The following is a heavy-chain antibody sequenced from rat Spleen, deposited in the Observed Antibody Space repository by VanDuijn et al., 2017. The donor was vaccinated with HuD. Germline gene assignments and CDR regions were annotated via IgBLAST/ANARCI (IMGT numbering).Heavy chain of an antibody. J-gene: IGHJ2*01. CDR1: GFIFSNYD. CDR2: ISFDGRNT. Sequence: EVQLVESGGGLMQPGRSIKLSCAASGFIFSNYDMAWVRQAPTKGLEWVATISFDGRNTYYRDSVKGRFTSSRDNAKNTLYLQMDSLRSEDTATYYCAREIRHYFDYWAQGVMVTVSS. CDR3: AREIRHYFDY. V-gene: IGHV5-25*01.